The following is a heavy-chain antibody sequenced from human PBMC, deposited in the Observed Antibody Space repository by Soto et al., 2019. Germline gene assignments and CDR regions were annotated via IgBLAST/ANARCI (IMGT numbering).Heavy chain of an antibody. CDR3: ATYVVGTAIGMGWFDP. Sequence: PSETRSLTCIVSGGSISSGDYYGSWIRQPPGKGLEWIGYIYHTGITFYNPSLKSRITISADTSKNPFPLKMRSVTAADTAVYYCATYVVGTAIGMGWFDPWGQGTPVTVSS. V-gene: IGHV4-30-4*01. CDR2: IYHTGIT. J-gene: IGHJ5*02. D-gene: IGHD2-21*02. CDR1: GGSISSGDYY.